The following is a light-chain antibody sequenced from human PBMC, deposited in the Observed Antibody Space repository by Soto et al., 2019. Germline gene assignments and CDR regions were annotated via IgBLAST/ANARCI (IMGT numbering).Light chain of an antibody. CDR1: QSVSRW. CDR2: DAS. Sequence: DIHMTQSPSTLSASVGDRVTITCRASQSVSRWLAWYQQKPGQAPRLLIYDASSLESGVPSRFSGSGSGAEFTLTINSLQPDDLATYYCQQFSAFGQGTKLEIK. CDR3: QQFSA. V-gene: IGKV1-5*01. J-gene: IGKJ2*01.